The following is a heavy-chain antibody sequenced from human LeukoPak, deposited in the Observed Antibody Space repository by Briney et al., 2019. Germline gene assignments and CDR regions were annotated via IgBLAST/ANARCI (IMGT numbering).Heavy chain of an antibody. J-gene: IGHJ4*02. CDR2: ISYDGSNK. CDR1: GFTFSSYG. D-gene: IGHD6-13*01. Sequence: PGRSLRLSCAASGFTFSSYGMHWVRQAPGKGLEWVAVISYDGSNKYYADSVKGRFTISRDNSKSTLYLQMNSLRAEDTAVYYCAKDRRFRSSRYFGWYFDYWGQGTLVTVSS. CDR3: AKDRRFRSSRYFGWYFDY. V-gene: IGHV3-30*18.